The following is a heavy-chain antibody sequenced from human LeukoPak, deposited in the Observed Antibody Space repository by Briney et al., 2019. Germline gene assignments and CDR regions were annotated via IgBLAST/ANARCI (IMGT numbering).Heavy chain of an antibody. CDR3: ARSVPDFPCDY. Sequence: PGGSLRLSCAASGFTFSSYSMNWVRQAPGKGLEWVSSISRSSGEIFYADSVKGRFIISRDNARNALYLQMDSLRAEDTAVYYCARSVPDFPCDYWGQGTLVTVSS. CDR1: GFTFSSYS. J-gene: IGHJ4*02. CDR2: ISRSSGEI. V-gene: IGHV3-21*01.